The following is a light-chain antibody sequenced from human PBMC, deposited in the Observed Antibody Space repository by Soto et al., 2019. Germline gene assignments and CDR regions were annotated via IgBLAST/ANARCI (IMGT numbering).Light chain of an antibody. CDR1: QSIDTW. Sequence: DLQMTQSPSTLSASVGDRVTLTCRASQSIDTWLAWYQQKPGKAPNLLVYKASSLESGVPSRFSGSGFGTEFTLTISSLQADDFATYYCQQYNSFPYSFGQGTRLESK. CDR3: QQYNSFPYS. J-gene: IGKJ2*03. CDR2: KAS. V-gene: IGKV1-5*03.